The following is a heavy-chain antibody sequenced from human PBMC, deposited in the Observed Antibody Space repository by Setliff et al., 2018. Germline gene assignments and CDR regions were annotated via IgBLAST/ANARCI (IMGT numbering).Heavy chain of an antibody. CDR1: GGSVSSDSHY. CDR3: ARDVGAYCSGRICHPGY. J-gene: IGHJ4*02. CDR2: MYASGTA. V-gene: IGHV4-61*09. D-gene: IGHD2-15*01. Sequence: SETLSLTCTVSGGSVSSDSHYWGWIRQPAVKGLEWIGHMYASGTANYNPSLKSRVTISVDTSKNQFSLELRSVTAADTAVYYCARDVGAYCSGRICHPGYWGQGTLVTVSS.